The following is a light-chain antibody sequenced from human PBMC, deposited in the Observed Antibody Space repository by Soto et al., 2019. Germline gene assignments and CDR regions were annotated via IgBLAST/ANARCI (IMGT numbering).Light chain of an antibody. CDR2: GAY. CDR3: QQYGTSQWT. CDR1: QIIANN. V-gene: IGKV3-20*01. J-gene: IGKJ1*01. Sequence: EIVMMQSPATLSVSPGERATLSCRASQIIANNLAWYQQKPGQAPRLLIYGAYSRATGIPDRFSGSGSGTDFTLTISRLEPEDFAVYYCQQYGTSQWTFGQGTKVDIK.